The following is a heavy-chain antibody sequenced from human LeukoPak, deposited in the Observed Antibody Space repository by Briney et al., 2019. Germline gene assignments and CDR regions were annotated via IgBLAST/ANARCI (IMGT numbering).Heavy chain of an antibody. CDR2: IYPGDSDT. J-gene: IGHJ3*02. CDR1: GYSFTSYW. V-gene: IGHV5-51*01. D-gene: IGHD2-2*02. CDR3: ARRSGCSSTSCYTGAFDI. Sequence: GESLKISRKGSGYSFTSYWIGWVRQMPGKGLEWMGIIYPGDSDTRYSPSFQGQVTISADKSISTAYLQWSSLKASDTAMYYCARRSGCSSTSCYTGAFDIWGQGTMVTVSS.